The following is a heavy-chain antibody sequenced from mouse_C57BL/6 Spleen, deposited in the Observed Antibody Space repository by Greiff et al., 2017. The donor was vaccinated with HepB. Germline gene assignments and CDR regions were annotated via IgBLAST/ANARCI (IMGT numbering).Heavy chain of an antibody. CDR3: ARPTAQATRGFAY. Sequence: VQLQQSGPELVKPGASVKISCKASGYAFSSSWMNWVKQRPGKGLEWIGRIYPGDGDTNYNGKFKGKATLTADKSSSTAYMQLSSLTSEDSAVYFCARPTAQATRGFAYWGQGTLVTVSA. J-gene: IGHJ3*01. V-gene: IGHV1-82*01. D-gene: IGHD3-2*02. CDR1: GYAFSSSW. CDR2: IYPGDGDT.